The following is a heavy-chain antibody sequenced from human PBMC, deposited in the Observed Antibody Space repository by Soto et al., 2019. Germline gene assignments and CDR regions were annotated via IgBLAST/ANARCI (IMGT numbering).Heavy chain of an antibody. CDR1: GVSISSAAAYY. CDR3: AISRSGILAS. CDR2: IQNSAST. V-gene: IGHV4-31*01. Sequence: QVQLQESGPGLVKPSRTLSLTCSVSGVSISSAAAYYCRWIRQHPGKGLEWIGYIQNSASTYFSPSLKSLATISVDTSKNQISLRRKPVTAAYTAMYFCAISRSGILASWGQGTLVPVSS. D-gene: IGHD5-12*01. J-gene: IGHJ5*01.